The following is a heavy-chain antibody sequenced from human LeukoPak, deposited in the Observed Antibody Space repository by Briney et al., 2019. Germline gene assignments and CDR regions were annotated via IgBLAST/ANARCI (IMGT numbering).Heavy chain of an antibody. Sequence: GESLRLSCAASGFTISSYAMSWVRQAPGKGLEWVSVINCSGGTTSYADSVQGRFTISRDNSKNTLYLQMNSLRAEDTAVYYCAKQASRFLEWLSNWFDPWGQGALVTVSS. D-gene: IGHD3-3*01. CDR1: GFTISSYA. J-gene: IGHJ5*02. CDR2: INCSGGTT. CDR3: AKQASRFLEWLSNWFDP. V-gene: IGHV3-23*01.